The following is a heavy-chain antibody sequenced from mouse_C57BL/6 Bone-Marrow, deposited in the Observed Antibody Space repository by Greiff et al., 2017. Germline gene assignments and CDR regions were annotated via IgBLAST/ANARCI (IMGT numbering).Heavy chain of an antibody. Sequence: QVHVKQSGAELVRPGTSVKMSCKASGYTFTNYWIGWAKQRPGHGLEWIGDIYPGGGYTNYNEKFKGKATLTADKSSSTAYMQFSSLTSEDSAIYYCARSAYYSSWFAYWGQGTLVTVSA. CDR3: ARSAYYSSWFAY. J-gene: IGHJ3*01. CDR2: IYPGGGYT. D-gene: IGHD2-12*01. V-gene: IGHV1-63*01. CDR1: GYTFTNYW.